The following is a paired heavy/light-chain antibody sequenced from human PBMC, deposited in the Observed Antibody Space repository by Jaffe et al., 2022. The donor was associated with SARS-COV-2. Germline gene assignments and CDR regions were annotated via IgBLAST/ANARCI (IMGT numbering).Heavy chain of an antibody. Sequence: EAQLVESGGGLVQPGGSLRLSCTGSGFTFNFYNMNWVRQAPGKGLEWVAYISSDDRPRYNVDAVKGRFTISRDNERNSVYLQMDRLRGDDTAIYYCAKAGYCTGDTCYWEVFDLWGHGTMVTVSS. J-gene: IGHJ3*01. CDR2: ISSDDRPR. CDR3: AKAGYCTGDTCYWEVFDL. V-gene: IGHV3-48*03. D-gene: IGHD1-26*01. CDR1: GFTFNFYN.
Light chain of an antibody. CDR2: DTD. J-gene: IGLJ3*02. CDR1: SSNIGSNY. CDR3: GTWDSSPSAWV. Sequence: QSVLTQPPSVSAAPGQEVTISCSGSSSNIGSNYVSWYRHLPGTAPKVVIYDTDKRPSGIPDRFSGSKSGASATLGITGLETGDEAHYYCGTWDSSPSAWVFGGGTKLTVL. V-gene: IGLV1-51*01.